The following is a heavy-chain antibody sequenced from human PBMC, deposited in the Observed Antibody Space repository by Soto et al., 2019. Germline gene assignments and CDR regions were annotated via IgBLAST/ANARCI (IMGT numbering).Heavy chain of an antibody. CDR2: IYYSGST. CDR1: GGSISSGGYY. CDR3: SRVYSRSRPFDY. Sequence: SETLSLTCTVSGGSISSGGYYWSWIRQHPGKGLEWIGYIYYSGSTYYNPSLKSRDTISVDTSKNQFSLKLSSVTAADTSVYYCSRVYSRSRPFDYWGKGTLVTVSS. D-gene: IGHD6-13*01. V-gene: IGHV4-31*03. J-gene: IGHJ4*02.